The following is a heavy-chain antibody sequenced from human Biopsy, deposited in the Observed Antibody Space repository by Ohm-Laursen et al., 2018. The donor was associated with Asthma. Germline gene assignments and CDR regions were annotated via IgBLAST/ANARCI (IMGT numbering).Heavy chain of an antibody. J-gene: IGHJ3*02. CDR2: MPFDGRRT. D-gene: IGHD3-3*01. CDR1: RFSFNGDG. Sequence: SLRLSCAASRFSFNGDGMHWVRQAPGKGLEWAAVMPFDGRRTYYADSVKGRFTISRDNSKNTLYLQMNSLRAEDTAVYYCAKERYYDFWSGYPIWGQGTMVTVSS. V-gene: IGHV3-30*18. CDR3: AKERYYDFWSGYPI.